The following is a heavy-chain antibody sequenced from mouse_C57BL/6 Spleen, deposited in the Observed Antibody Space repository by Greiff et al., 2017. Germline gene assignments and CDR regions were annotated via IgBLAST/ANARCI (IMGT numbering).Heavy chain of an antibody. CDR1: GYTFTSYW. CDR2: IYPGNSDT. Sequence: VQLQQSGTVLARPGASVKMSCKTSGYTFTSYWMHWVKQRPGQGLEWLGAIYPGNSDTSYNQKFTGKAKLTAVPSASTAYMELSSLTNEDSAVYYCTRWTVFAYWGQGTLVTVSA. J-gene: IGHJ3*01. V-gene: IGHV1-5*01. CDR3: TRWTVFAY.